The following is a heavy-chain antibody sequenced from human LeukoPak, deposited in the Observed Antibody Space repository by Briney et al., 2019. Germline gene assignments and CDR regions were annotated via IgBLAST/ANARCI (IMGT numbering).Heavy chain of an antibody. CDR2: FNNDGST. V-gene: IGHV3-74*01. Sequence: GGSLRLSCAASGFTFSSSWMHWVRQVPGKGLVWVPRFNNDGSTAYADSVKGRFTISRDSAKNTLYLQMNSLRAEDTAVYYCVRSRGYFDSWGQGTLVTVSS. CDR3: VRSRGYFDS. CDR1: GFTFSSSW. J-gene: IGHJ4*02.